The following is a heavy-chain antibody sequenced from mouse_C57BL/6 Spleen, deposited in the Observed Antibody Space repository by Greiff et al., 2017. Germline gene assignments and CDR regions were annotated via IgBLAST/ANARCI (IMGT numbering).Heavy chain of an antibody. D-gene: IGHD3-2*02. V-gene: IGHV1-22*01. Sequence: VQLQQSGPELVKPGASVKMSCKASGYTFTDYNMHWVKQSHGKSLEWIGYINPNNGGTSYNQKFKGKATLTVNKSSSTAYMELRSLTSEDSAVYYCAGTAQARYFDVWGTGTTVTVSS. CDR3: AGTAQARYFDV. J-gene: IGHJ1*03. CDR2: INPNNGGT. CDR1: GYTFTDYN.